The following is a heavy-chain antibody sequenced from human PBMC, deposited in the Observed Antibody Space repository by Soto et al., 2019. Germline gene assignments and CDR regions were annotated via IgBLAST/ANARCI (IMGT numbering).Heavy chain of an antibody. CDR1: GFTFSSYA. CDR2: ISGSGDST. Sequence: GGSLRLSCAASGFTFSSYAMSWVRQAPGKGLEWVSVISGSGDSTYYADSVRGRFTISRDNSKNTLYLQMNSLRAEDTAVYYCAKDRDGASAGPTKFYGMDFWGQGTTVNVFS. V-gene: IGHV3-23*01. J-gene: IGHJ6*02. CDR3: AKDRDGASAGPTKFYGMDF. D-gene: IGHD6-13*01.